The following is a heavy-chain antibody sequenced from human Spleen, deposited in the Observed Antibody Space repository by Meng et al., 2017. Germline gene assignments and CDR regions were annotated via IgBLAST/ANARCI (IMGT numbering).Heavy chain of an antibody. CDR1: GGSFSDYY. CDR3: ARGPTTMAHDFDY. V-gene: IGHV4-34*01. D-gene: IGHD4-11*01. Sequence: QGQLQAWGGGLLKPSGTLSLTCVVSGGSFSDYYWSWIRQPPGKGLEWIGEINHSGSTNYNPSLESRATISVDTSQNNLSLKLSSVTAADSAVYYCARGPTTMAHDFDYWGQGTLVTVSS. J-gene: IGHJ4*02. CDR2: INHSGST.